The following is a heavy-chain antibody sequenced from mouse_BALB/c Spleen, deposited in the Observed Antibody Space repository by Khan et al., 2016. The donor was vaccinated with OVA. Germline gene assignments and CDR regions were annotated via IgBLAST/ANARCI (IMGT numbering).Heavy chain of an antibody. V-gene: IGHV1-18*01. CDR3: ARRGNSYYAMDY. J-gene: IGHJ4*01. D-gene: IGHD2-1*01. CDR1: GYTFTDHN. CDR2: INPKKGGA. Sequence: EVQLQESGPELVKPGASVKIPCKASGYTFTDHNMDWVKQSQGRSLRFIGDINPKKGGAXXNQKFKGKASLTVDKASSTAYMELRSLTSEDTAVYYCARRGNSYYAMDYWGQGTSVTVSS.